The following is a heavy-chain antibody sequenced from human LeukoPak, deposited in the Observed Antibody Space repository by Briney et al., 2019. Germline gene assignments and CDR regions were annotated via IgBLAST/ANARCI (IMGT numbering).Heavy chain of an antibody. CDR2: IYYSGST. Sequence: SQTLSLTCTVSGGSINSGDNYWSWIRQPPGKGLEWIGYIYYSGSTYYNPSLKSRVTISVDRSKNQFSLKLSSVTAADTAVYYCAALGQTGYWGQGTLVTVSS. V-gene: IGHV4-30-2*02. J-gene: IGHJ4*02. CDR3: AALGQTGY. CDR1: GGSINSGDNY.